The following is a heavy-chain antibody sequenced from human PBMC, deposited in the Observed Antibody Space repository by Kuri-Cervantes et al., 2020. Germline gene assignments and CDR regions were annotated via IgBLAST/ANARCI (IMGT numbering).Heavy chain of an antibody. J-gene: IGHJ3*02. D-gene: IGHD6-6*01. Sequence: GSLYHSGSTYYNPSLKSRVTISLDTSKNQFSLKLSSMTAADTAVYYCARDSSGAFDIWGQGTMVTVSS. CDR3: ARDSSGAFDI. V-gene: IGHV4-38-2*02. CDR2: LYHSGST.